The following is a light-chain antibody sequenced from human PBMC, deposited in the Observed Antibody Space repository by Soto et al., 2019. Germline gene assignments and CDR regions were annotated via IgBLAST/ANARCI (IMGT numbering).Light chain of an antibody. V-gene: IGLV1-47*01. CDR2: SNN. J-gene: IGLJ3*02. Sequence: QSVLTQPPSASGTPGQRVTISCSGSSSNIGTNYVYWYQQLPGTAPKLLIYSNNQRPSGVPDRFSGSKSGTSASLAISGLRSEDEADYFCAAWDDSLNGPGVFGGGTKPTVL. CDR1: SSNIGTNY. CDR3: AAWDDSLNGPGV.